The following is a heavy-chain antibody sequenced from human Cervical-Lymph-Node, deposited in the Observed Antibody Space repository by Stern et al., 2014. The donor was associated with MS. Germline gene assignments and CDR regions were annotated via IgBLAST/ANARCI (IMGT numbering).Heavy chain of an antibody. V-gene: IGHV1-18*01. J-gene: IGHJ5*02. Sequence: VHLVESGAEVKKPGASVKVSCKSSGYTFTNYGISWVRQGPGQGLEWMGWISGYNDDTNYVEKFQGRVTMTTDTSTSTAYMELRSLRSDGTAVYYCARDPRVAVAGTGGGFDPWGQGTLVTVSS. D-gene: IGHD6-19*01. CDR3: ARDPRVAVAGTGGGFDP. CDR2: ISGYNDDT. CDR1: GYTFTNYG.